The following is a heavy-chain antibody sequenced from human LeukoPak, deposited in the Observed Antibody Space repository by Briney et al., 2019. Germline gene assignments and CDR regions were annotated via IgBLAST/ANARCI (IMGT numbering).Heavy chain of an antibody. D-gene: IGHD5-18*01. CDR1: GGSFSGYY. V-gene: IGHV4-34*01. CDR2: INYSGST. J-gene: IGHJ4*02. CDR3: AVVDTAMAKGFDY. Sequence: PSETLSLTCAVYGGSFSGYYWSWIRQPPGKGLEWIGEINYSGSTNYNPSLKSRVTISVDTSKNQFSLKLSSVTAADTAVYYCAVVDTAMAKGFDYWGQGTLVTVSS.